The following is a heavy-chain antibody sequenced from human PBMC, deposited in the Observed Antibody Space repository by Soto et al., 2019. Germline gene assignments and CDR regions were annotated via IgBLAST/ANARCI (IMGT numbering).Heavy chain of an antibody. CDR3: AREGDTAMATGYYYYYGMDV. V-gene: IGHV4-4*07. CDR1: GGSISSYY. J-gene: IGHJ6*02. D-gene: IGHD5-18*01. Sequence: QVQLQESGPGLVKPSETLSLTCTVSGGSISSYYWSWIRQPAGKGLEWIGRIYTSGSTNYNPSLKSRVTMSVDTSKNQFSLKLSSVTAADTAVYYCAREGDTAMATGYYYYYGMDVWGQGTTVTVS. CDR2: IYTSGST.